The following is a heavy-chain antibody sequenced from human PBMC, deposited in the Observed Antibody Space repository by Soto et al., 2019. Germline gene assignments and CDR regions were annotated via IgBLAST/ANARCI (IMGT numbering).Heavy chain of an antibody. V-gene: IGHV3-30*18. CDR3: AKEALNYDFWSGYYPDYGMDV. CDR1: GFTFSSYG. CDR2: IPYDGSNK. D-gene: IGHD3-3*01. J-gene: IGHJ6*02. Sequence: PGGSLRLSCAASGFTFSSYGMHWVRQAPGKGLEWVAVIPYDGSNKYYADSVKGRFTISRDNSKNTLYLQMNSLRAEDTAVYYCAKEALNYDFWSGYYPDYGMDVWGQGTTVTVSS.